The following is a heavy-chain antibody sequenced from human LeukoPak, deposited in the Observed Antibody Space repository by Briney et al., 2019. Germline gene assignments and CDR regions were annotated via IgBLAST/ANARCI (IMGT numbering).Heavy chain of an antibody. D-gene: IGHD4-11*01. CDR2: INPSGGST. V-gene: IGHV1-46*01. Sequence: ASVKVSCKASGYTFTSYYMHWVRQAPGQGLEWMGIINPSGGSTSYAQKFQGRVTMTRDTSTSTVYMERSSLRSEDTAVYYCAREGTTVSYYYYGMDVWGQGTTVTVSS. J-gene: IGHJ6*02. CDR3: AREGTTVSYYYYGMDV. CDR1: GYTFTSYY.